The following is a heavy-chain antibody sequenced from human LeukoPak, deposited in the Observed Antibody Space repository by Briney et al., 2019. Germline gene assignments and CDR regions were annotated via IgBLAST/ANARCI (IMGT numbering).Heavy chain of an antibody. CDR3: ARIGYSGHDGGWFDP. J-gene: IGHJ5*02. D-gene: IGHD5-12*01. CDR2: INTNAGNP. V-gene: IGHV7-4-1*02. CDR1: GYSFTTYA. Sequence: ASVKVSCKASGYSFTTYAMNWVRQAPGQGLEWMGWINTNAGNPTYAQGFTGRFVFSLDTSVNTAYLQINSLKAEDTAVYYCARIGYSGHDGGWFDPWGQGTLVTVSS.